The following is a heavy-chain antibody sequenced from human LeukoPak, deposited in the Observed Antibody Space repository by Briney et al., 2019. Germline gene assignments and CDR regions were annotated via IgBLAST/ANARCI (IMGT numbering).Heavy chain of an antibody. V-gene: IGHV1-2*04. CDR3: ARAFLGQRYNSRAPTYYFDY. CDR2: IDPNSGGT. J-gene: IGHJ4*02. CDR1: GCTFTGYY. Sequence: VASVKVSCKDSGCTFTGYYMHWVRQAPRQGLEWMEWIDPNSGGTNYAQKFQGWVTMTRDTSISTAYMELSRLRSDDTAVYYCARAFLGQRYNSRAPTYYFDYWGQGILVTVSS. D-gene: IGHD6-13*01.